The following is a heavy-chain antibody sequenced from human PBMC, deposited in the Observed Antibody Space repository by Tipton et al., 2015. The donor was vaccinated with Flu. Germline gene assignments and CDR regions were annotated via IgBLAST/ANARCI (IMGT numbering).Heavy chain of an antibody. CDR2: ISYSGST. Sequence: TLSLTCTVSGASFSRDYWSWIRQPPGKGLEWIGYISYSGSTTYNPSLKSRVTMSVDSSRNQFSLRLRSVTAADTAVYYCARRDYSNYVSEPKSWFDPWGQGILVTVSS. J-gene: IGHJ5*02. V-gene: IGHV4-59*08. D-gene: IGHD4-11*01. CDR1: GASFSRDY. CDR3: ARRDYSNYVSEPKSWFDP.